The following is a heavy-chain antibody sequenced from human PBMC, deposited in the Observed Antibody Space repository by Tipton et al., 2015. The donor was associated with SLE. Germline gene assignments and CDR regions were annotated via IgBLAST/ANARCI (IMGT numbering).Heavy chain of an antibody. V-gene: IGHV4-38-2*01. Sequence: TLSLTCAVSGYSISSGYYWGWIRQPPGKGLEWIGSIYHSGSTYYNPSLKSRVTISVDTSKNQFSLKLSSVTAADTAVYYCASAVVVNNDWCFDLWGRGTLVTVSS. CDR1: GYSISSGYY. D-gene: IGHD3-22*01. CDR2: IYHSGST. CDR3: ASAVVVNNDWCFDL. J-gene: IGHJ2*01.